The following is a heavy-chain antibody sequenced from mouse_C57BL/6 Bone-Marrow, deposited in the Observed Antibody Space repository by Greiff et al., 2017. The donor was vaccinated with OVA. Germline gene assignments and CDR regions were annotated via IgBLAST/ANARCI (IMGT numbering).Heavy chain of an antibody. V-gene: IGHV14-4*01. D-gene: IGHD2-3*01. J-gene: IGHJ1*03. CDR1: GFNIKDDY. Sequence: VQLKQSGAELVRPGASVKLSCTASGFNIKDDYMHWVKQRPEQGLEWIGWIDPENGDTEYASKFQGKATITADTSSNTAYLQLSSLTSEDTAVYYCTTGKGWLLRYFDVWGTGTTVTVSS. CDR2: IDPENGDT. CDR3: TTGKGWLLRYFDV.